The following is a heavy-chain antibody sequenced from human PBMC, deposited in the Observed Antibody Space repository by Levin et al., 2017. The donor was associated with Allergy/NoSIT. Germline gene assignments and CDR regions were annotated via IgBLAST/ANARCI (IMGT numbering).Heavy chain of an antibody. CDR3: ARGDYFDRNFDG. Sequence: GESLKISCAASGFTFSQYWMNWVRQAPGKGLEWVADIKQDGSEKYYVDSVKGRFTISRDNAKQSLYLQMNSLRADDTAVYYCARGDYFDRNFDGWGQGTTVTVSS. D-gene: IGHD3-22*01. V-gene: IGHV3-7*04. CDR2: IKQDGSEK. CDR1: GFTFSQYW. J-gene: IGHJ6*02.